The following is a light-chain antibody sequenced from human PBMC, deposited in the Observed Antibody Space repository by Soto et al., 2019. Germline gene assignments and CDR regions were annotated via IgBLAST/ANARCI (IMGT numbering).Light chain of an antibody. V-gene: IGLV2-23*02. CDR3: CSYAGSSTF. CDR1: SSDVGSYNL. J-gene: IGLJ1*01. Sequence: QSVLTQPASVSGSPGQSITISCTGTSSDVGSYNLVSWYQQHPGKAPNLMIYEVSKRPSGVSNRFSGSKSGNTASLTISGLQAEDEADYYCCSYAGSSTFFVNGSKVTV. CDR2: EVS.